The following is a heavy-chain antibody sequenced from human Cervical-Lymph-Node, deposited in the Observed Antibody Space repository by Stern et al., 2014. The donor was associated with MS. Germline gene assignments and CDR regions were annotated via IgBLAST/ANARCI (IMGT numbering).Heavy chain of an antibody. J-gene: IGHJ4*02. V-gene: IGHV1-24*01. D-gene: IGHD4-17*01. CDR2: FDPEYIET. CDR3: ATPMSSVTTDKYYFDY. CDR1: GYTLSDLT. Sequence: VQLEESGAEVKKPGASVKVSCKVSGYTLSDLTMHWVRQAPGKGLEWMGGFDPEYIETIYAQNFQGRVTMTEDTSTDTAYMELSSLRSDDTAVYYCATPMSSVTTDKYYFDYWGQGTLVTVSS.